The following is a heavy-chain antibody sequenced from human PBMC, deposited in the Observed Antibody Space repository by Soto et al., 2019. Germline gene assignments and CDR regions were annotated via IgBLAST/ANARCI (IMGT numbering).Heavy chain of an antibody. V-gene: IGHV4-31*03. Sequence: PSETLSLTYTVSGGSISSGGYYWSWIRQHPGKGLEWIGDINYSGSTNYNPSLKSRVTISVDTSKNQFSLKLSSVTAADTAVYYCARRAVGVGVTVWGQGTLVTVSS. CDR3: ARRAVGVGVTV. CDR2: INYSGST. D-gene: IGHD1-26*01. CDR1: GGSISSGGYY. J-gene: IGHJ4*02.